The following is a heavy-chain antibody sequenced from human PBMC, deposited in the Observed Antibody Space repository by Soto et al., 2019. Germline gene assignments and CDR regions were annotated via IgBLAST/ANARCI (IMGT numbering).Heavy chain of an antibody. CDR1: GGPFSSYA. CDR3: ATPLRIRGPGYYFDY. V-gene: IGHV1-69*13. D-gene: IGHD6-25*01. Sequence: SVKVSCKSSGGPFSSYAISWVRQAPGQGLEWMGGIIPIFGTANYAQKFQGRVTITADESTSTAYMELSSLRSEDTAVYYCATPLRIRGPGYYFDYWGQGTLVTVSS. J-gene: IGHJ4*02. CDR2: IIPIFGTA.